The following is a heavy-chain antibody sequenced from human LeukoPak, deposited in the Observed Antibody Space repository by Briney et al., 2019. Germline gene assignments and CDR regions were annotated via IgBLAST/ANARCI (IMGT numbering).Heavy chain of an antibody. CDR2: IYYSGST. V-gene: IGHV4-30-4*08. CDR3: ASLHYDFWSGPRSNWFDP. D-gene: IGHD3-3*01. J-gene: IGHJ5*02. CDR1: GGSVSGYY. Sequence: SETLSLTCAVYGGSVSGYYWSWIRQPPGKGLEWIGYIYYSGSTYYNPSLKSRVTISVDTSKNQFSLKLSSVTAADSAVYYCASLHYDFWSGPRSNWFDPWGQGTLVTVSS.